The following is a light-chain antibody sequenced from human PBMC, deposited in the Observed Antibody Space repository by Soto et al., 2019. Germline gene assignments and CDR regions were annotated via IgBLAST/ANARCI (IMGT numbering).Light chain of an antibody. CDR2: DAS. V-gene: IGKV3-11*01. Sequence: EIVLTQSPATLSFSPCERATLSCSASQSVSSYLAWYQQKPGQAPRLLIYDASNRATGIPARFSGSGSGTDFTLTISSLEPEDFAVYYCQQRSNWPPSFGGGTKVDIK. CDR3: QQRSNWPPS. CDR1: QSVSSY. J-gene: IGKJ4*01.